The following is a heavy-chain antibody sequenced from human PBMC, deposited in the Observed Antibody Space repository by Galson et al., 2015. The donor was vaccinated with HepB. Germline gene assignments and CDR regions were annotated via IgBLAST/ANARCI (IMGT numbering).Heavy chain of an antibody. D-gene: IGHD3-3*01. J-gene: IGHJ5*01. Sequence: SVKVSCKASGYSFSSYGISWVRQAPGQGLEWMGWVSAYNGNTNYAQKFQGRVTMTTDTSTSTAYMEVRSLRSDDTAVYYCARVLRFWFESWGQGTLVTVSS. CDR2: VSAYNGNT. V-gene: IGHV1-18*01. CDR3: ARVLRFWFES. CDR1: GYSFSSYG.